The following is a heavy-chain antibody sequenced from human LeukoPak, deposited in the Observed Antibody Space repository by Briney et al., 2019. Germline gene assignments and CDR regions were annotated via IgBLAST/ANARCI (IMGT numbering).Heavy chain of an antibody. D-gene: IGHD2-2*01. CDR3: ARGDIVVVPAAGNYYYGMDV. CDR2: IIPIFGTA. V-gene: IGHV1-69*13. Sequence: ASVKVSCKASGGTFSSYAISWVRQAPGQGLDWMGGIIPIFGTANYAQKFQGRVTITADESTSTAYMELSSLRSEDTAVYYCARGDIVVVPAAGNYYYGMDVWGQGTTVTVSS. J-gene: IGHJ6*02. CDR1: GGTFSSYA.